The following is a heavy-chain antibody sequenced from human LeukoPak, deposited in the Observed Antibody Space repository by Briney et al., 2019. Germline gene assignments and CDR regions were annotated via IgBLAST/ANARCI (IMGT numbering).Heavy chain of an antibody. Sequence: SETLSLTCTVSGGSISSSSYYWGWIRQPPGKGLEWIGSIYYSGITYYNPSLKSRVTISVDTSKNQFSLKLSSVTAADTAVYYCARLRHSNPIYYYMDVWGTGITVTVS. CDR1: GGSISSSSYY. CDR3: ARLRHSNPIYYYMDV. CDR2: IYYSGIT. D-gene: IGHD4-11*01. V-gene: IGHV4-39*01. J-gene: IGHJ6*03.